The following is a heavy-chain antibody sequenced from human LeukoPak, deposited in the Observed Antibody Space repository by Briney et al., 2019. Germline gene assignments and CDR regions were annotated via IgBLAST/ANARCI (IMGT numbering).Heavy chain of an antibody. CDR1: GGSISSSNW. CDR3: ARASLGYCSGGSCYSPDNYYYYYMDV. J-gene: IGHJ6*03. CDR2: IYHSGST. Sequence: SETLSLTCAVSGGSISSSNWWSWVRQPPGKGLEWIGEIYHSGSTNYNPSLKRRVTISVDKSKNQFSLKLSSVTAADTAVYYCARASLGYCSGGSCYSPDNYYYYYMDVWGKGTTVTVSS. V-gene: IGHV4-4*02. D-gene: IGHD2-15*01.